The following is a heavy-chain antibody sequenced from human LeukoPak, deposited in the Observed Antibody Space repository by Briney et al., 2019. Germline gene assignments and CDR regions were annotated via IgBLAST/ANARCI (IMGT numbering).Heavy chain of an antibody. J-gene: IGHJ4*02. D-gene: IGHD6-19*01. V-gene: IGHV3-30-3*01. Sequence: GGSLRLSCAASGFTFSSYAMHWVRQAPGKGLEWVAVISYDGSNKYYADSVKGRFTISRDNAKNSLYLQMNSLRAEDTALYYCAKGQWLVPPPYFDYWGQGTLVTVSS. CDR2: ISYDGSNK. CDR1: GFTFSSYA. CDR3: AKGQWLVPPPYFDY.